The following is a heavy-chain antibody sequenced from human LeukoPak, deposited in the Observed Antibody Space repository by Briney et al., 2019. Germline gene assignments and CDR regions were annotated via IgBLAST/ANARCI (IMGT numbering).Heavy chain of an antibody. J-gene: IGHJ6*03. D-gene: IGHD2-2*01. CDR2: FDPEDGET. CDR3: ATGEYQLPGGWRYYYYMDV. V-gene: IGHV1-24*01. CDR1: GYTLTELS. Sequence: ASVKVSCKVSGYTLTELSMDWVRQAPGKGLEWMGGFDPEDGETIYAQKFQGRVTMTEDTSTDTAYMELSSLRSEDTAVYYCATGEYQLPGGWRYYYYMDVWGKGTTVTVSS.